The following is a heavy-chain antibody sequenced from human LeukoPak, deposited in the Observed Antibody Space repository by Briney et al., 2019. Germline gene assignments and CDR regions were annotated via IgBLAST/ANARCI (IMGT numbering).Heavy chain of an antibody. J-gene: IGHJ6*03. Sequence: ASVKVSCKASGYTFTGYYMHWVRQAPGQGLEWMGWINPNSGGTSYAQKFQGRVTMTRDTSISTAYMELSRLRSDDTAVYYCARGAGAARPFYYYYMDVWGKGTTVTVSS. CDR2: INPNSGGT. CDR3: ARGAGAARPFYYYYMDV. D-gene: IGHD6-6*01. CDR1: GYTFTGYY. V-gene: IGHV1-2*02.